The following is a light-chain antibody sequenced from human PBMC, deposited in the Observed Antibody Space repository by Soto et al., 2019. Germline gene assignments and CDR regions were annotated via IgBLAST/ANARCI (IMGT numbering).Light chain of an antibody. V-gene: IGKV3-15*01. Sequence: EIVLTQSPATLSVSPGERATLSCRASQSVRSNLAWYQQKPGQAPRLLIFDASTRATNIPARFSGSESGTEFTLTISSLQSEDFAVYYCQQYSNWPPLTFGGGTKVEIK. CDR2: DAS. CDR1: QSVRSN. CDR3: QQYSNWPPLT. J-gene: IGKJ4*01.